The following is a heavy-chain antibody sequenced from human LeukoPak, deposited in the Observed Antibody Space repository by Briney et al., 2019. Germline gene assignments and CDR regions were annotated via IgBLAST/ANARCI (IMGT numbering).Heavy chain of an antibody. Sequence: GGSLRLSCAASGFTFSSYWMHWVRQAPGKGLVWVSRINSDGSSTSYADSVKGRFTTSRDNSKSTVYLQMNSLRLEDTAIYYCARDWGRGTSGSGWYNWFDPWGQGTLVTVSS. D-gene: IGHD6-19*01. CDR1: GFTFSSYW. J-gene: IGHJ5*02. V-gene: IGHV3-74*01. CDR3: ARDWGRGTSGSGWYNWFDP. CDR2: INSDGSST.